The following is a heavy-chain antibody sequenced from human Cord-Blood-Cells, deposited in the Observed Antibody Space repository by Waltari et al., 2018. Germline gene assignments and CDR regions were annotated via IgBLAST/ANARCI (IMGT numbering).Heavy chain of an antibody. CDR3: ARDYYDSSGYYYDY. D-gene: IGHD3-22*01. CDR1: VFTVSSNY. J-gene: IGHJ4*02. Sequence: EVQLLESGVVLIQPGGSLRLSCAASVFTVSSNYMSCVRQAPGKGLEWVSVIYSGGSTYYADSVKGRFTISRDNSKNTLYLQMNSLRAEDTAVYYCARDYYDSSGYYYDYWGQGTLVTVSS. V-gene: IGHV3-53*01. CDR2: IYSGGST.